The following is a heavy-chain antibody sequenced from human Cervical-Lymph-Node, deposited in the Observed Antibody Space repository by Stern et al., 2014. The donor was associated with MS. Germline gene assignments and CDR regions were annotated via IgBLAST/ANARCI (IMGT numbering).Heavy chain of an antibody. J-gene: IGHJ4*02. CDR2: IIPMSGTE. Sequence: QLVQSGAEVKKPGSPVRVSCKASGGTFTTYAISWVRQAHGPGLEWMGGIIPMSGTEKYAQKFQGRVTITADASTTTAYMELSSLKFDDTAVYYCARDLSGIGYYDYWGQGTLVAVSS. CDR1: GGTFTTYA. V-gene: IGHV1-69*01. D-gene: IGHD3-22*01. CDR3: ARDLSGIGYYDY.